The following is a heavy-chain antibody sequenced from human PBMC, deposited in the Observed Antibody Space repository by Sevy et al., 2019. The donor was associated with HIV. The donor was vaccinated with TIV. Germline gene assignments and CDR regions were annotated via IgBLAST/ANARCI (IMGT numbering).Heavy chain of an antibody. J-gene: IGHJ4*02. D-gene: IGHD2-15*01. CDR3: ARGLMVVTPPGYFDS. V-gene: IGHV3-23*01. CDR2: ISPSGSAT. Sequence: GGSLILSCAASGFTFSSYTMNLVRQAPGKGLEWVSSISPSGSATYYADSVKGRFTISRDNSNNTLYLQMNSLRAEDTAVYYCARGLMVVTPPGYFDSWGQGTLVTVSS. CDR1: GFTFSSYT.